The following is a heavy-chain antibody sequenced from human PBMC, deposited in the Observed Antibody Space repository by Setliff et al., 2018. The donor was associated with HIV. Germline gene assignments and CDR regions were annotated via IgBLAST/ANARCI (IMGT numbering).Heavy chain of an antibody. CDR2: IYYSGST. Sequence: SETLSLTCTVSGGSISSHYWSWIRQPPGKGLEWIGSIYYSGSTYYNPSLKSRVTISLDTSKNQISLKLTSVSAADTAVYYCVRHRDPPGTSWIFYYYYMDLWGGGTTVTVSS. CDR3: VRHRDPPGTSWIFYYYYMDL. CDR1: GGSISSHY. D-gene: IGHD2-2*01. J-gene: IGHJ6*03. V-gene: IGHV4-59*08.